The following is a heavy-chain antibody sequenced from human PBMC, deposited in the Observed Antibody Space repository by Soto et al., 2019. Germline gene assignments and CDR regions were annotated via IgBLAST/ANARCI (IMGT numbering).Heavy chain of an antibody. CDR1: GGSISSYY. V-gene: IGHV4-59*01. CDR2: IYYSGST. D-gene: IGHD6-13*01. CDR3: ARDWSSNSWSHPIFEY. J-gene: IGHJ4*02. Sequence: SETLSLTCTASGGSISSYYWSWIRQPPGKGLEWIGYIYYSGSTNYNPSLKSRVTISVDTSKNQFSLKLSSVTAADTAVYYCARDWSSNSWSHPIFEYWGQGTLVTVSS.